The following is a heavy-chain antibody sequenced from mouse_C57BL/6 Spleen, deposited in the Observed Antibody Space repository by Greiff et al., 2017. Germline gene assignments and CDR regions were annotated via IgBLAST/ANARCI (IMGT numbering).Heavy chain of an antibody. J-gene: IGHJ3*01. CDR3: ARYELGRFAY. D-gene: IGHD4-1*01. Sequence: QVQLQQPGAELVKPGASVKLSCKASGYTFTSYWMHWVKQRPGQGLEWIGMIHPTSGSTNYNETIKSKATLTVDKSSSTADMQSSSLTSEDSAVYYCARYELGRFAYWGQGTLVTVSA. V-gene: IGHV1-64*01. CDR2: IHPTSGST. CDR1: GYTFTSYW.